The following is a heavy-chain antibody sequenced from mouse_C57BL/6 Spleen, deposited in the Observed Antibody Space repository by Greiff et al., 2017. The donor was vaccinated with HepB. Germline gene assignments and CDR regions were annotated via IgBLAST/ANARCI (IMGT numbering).Heavy chain of an antibody. V-gene: IGHV1-53*01. Sequence: QVQLKQPGTELVKPGASVKLSCKASGYTFTSYWMHWVKQRPGQGLEWIGNINPSNGGTNYNEKFKSKATLTVDKSSSTAYMQLSSLTSEDSAVYYCARYDYSYWYFDVWGTGTTVTVSS. CDR3: ARYDYSYWYFDV. CDR1: GYTFTSYW. J-gene: IGHJ1*03. CDR2: INPSNGGT. D-gene: IGHD2-4*01.